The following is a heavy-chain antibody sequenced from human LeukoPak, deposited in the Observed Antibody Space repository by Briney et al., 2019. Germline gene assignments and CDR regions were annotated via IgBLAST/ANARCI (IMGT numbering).Heavy chain of an antibody. Sequence: ASVKVSCKASGYTFTSYGISWVRQAPGQGLEWMGWISAYNGNTNYAQKLQGRVTMTTDTSTSTAYMELRSLRSDDTAVYYCASDVGSYYDSSFDYWGQGTLVTVSS. V-gene: IGHV1-18*01. CDR2: ISAYNGNT. J-gene: IGHJ4*02. CDR3: ASDVGSYYDSSFDY. D-gene: IGHD3-10*01. CDR1: GYTFTSYG.